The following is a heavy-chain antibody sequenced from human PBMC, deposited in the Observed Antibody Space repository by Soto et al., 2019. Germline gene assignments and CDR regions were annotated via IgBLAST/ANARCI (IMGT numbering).Heavy chain of an antibody. CDR2: INAGNGNT. V-gene: IGHV1-3*01. CDR1: GYTFTSYA. D-gene: IGHD3-9*01. J-gene: IGHJ6*02. CDR3: ARETNYDILTGYYNEGYYYYYYGMDV. Sequence: ASVKVSCKASGYTFTSYAMHWVRQAPGQRLEWMGWINAGNGNTKYSQKFQGRVTITRDTSASTAYMELSSLRSEDTAVYYCARETNYDILTGYYNEGYYYYYYGMDVWGQGTTVTVSS.